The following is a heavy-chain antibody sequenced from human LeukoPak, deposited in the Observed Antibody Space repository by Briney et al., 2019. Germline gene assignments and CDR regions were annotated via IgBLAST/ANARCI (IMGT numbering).Heavy chain of an antibody. CDR3: AKSGYSSSGWTNFDY. V-gene: IGHV3-23*01. CDR2: ISGSGGST. CDR1: GFTFSSYA. D-gene: IGHD6-13*01. Sequence: GGSLRLSCAASGFTFSSYAMSWVRQAPGKGLEWVSAISGSGGSTYYADSVKGRFTISRDNSKNTLYLQMNSLRAEDTAVYYCAKSGYSSSGWTNFDYWGQGTLVTVSS. J-gene: IGHJ4*02.